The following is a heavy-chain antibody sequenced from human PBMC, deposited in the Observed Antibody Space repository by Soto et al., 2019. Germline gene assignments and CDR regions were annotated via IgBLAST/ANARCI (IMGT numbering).Heavy chain of an antibody. D-gene: IGHD2-15*01. CDR3: VKGIEVARQERDY. J-gene: IGHJ4*02. CDR2: ISSDGSDK. V-gene: IGHV3-30*18. CDR1: GFSFSNCG. Sequence: QVQLVESGGGVVQPGRSLRLSCAASGFSFSNCGMHWVRQAPGKGLEWVAAISSDGSDKYYSESVKGRFTIPSDNSKHTLFLEMNRLRLEDTAVYYWVKGIEVARQERDYWGQGTLFTFSS.